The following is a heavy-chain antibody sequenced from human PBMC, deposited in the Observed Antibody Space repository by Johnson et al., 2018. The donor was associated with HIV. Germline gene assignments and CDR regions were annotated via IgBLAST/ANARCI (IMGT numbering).Heavy chain of an antibody. CDR2: ISWNSGSI. CDR1: GFTFSSY. Sequence: VESGGGVVQPGRSLRLSCAASGFTFSSYGLEWVSGISWNSGSIGYADSVKGRFTISRDNAKNSLYLQMTSLRAEDTALYYCARGSGSYGDAFDIWGQGTMVTVSS. D-gene: IGHD1-26*01. V-gene: IGHV3-9*01. CDR3: ARGSGSYGDAFDI. J-gene: IGHJ3*02.